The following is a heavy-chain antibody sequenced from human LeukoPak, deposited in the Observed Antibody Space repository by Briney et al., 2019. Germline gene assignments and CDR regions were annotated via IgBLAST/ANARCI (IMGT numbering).Heavy chain of an antibody. Sequence: SVKVSCKASGGTFSSYAISWVRQAPGQGLEWMGRIIPILGIANYAQKFQGRVTITADKSTSTAYMELSSLRSEDTAVYYCARDEDNSSSWGSWFDPWGQGTLVTVSS. V-gene: IGHV1-69*04. J-gene: IGHJ5*02. CDR1: GGTFSSYA. D-gene: IGHD6-13*01. CDR3: ARDEDNSSSWGSWFDP. CDR2: IIPILGIA.